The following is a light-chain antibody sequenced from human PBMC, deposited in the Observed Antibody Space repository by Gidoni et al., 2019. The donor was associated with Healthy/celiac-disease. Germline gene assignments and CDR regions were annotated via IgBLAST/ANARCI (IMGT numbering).Light chain of an antibody. CDR1: QSVSSSY. V-gene: IGKV3-20*01. J-gene: IGKJ1*01. CDR3: QQYGSSSWT. Sequence: IVLTQSPGTLSLSPGERATLPCRASQSVSSSYLAWYHQKPGQAPRLLIYGASSRATGIPDRFSGSGSGTDFTLTISRLEPEDFAVYYCQQYGSSSWTFGQGTKVEIK. CDR2: GAS.